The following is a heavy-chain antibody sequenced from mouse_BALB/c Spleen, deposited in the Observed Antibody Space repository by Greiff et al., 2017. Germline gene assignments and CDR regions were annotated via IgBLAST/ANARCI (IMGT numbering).Heavy chain of an antibody. J-gene: IGHJ1*01. CDR1: GFTFTDYY. Sequence: EVQGVESGGGLVQPGGSLRLSCATSGFTFTDYYMSWVRQPPGKALEWLGFIRNKANGYTTEYSASVKGRFTISRDNSQSILYLQMNTLRAEDSATYYCARDITYYGNWYFDVWGAGTTVTVSS. CDR3: ARDITYYGNWYFDV. CDR2: IRNKANGYTT. D-gene: IGHD2-10*01. V-gene: IGHV7-3*02.